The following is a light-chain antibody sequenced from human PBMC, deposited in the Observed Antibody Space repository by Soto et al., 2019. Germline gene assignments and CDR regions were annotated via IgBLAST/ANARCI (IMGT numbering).Light chain of an antibody. CDR1: QSVNNY. CDR2: DAS. J-gene: IGKJ2*01. Sequence: EIVLTQSPATLSLSQGERATLSCRASQSVNNYLAWYQQKPAQAPMLLIYDASNRATGIRARFSGGRSGTDCALTISILEPEDFAVYYCPQRTTWPPVMYTFGQGTKREIK. CDR3: PQRTTWPPVMYT. V-gene: IGKV3-11*01.